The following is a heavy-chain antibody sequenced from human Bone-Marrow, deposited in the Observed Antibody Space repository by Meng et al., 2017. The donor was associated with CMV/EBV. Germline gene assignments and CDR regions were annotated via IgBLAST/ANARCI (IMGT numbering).Heavy chain of an antibody. CDR1: GFSLSTSGMR. CDR3: ARIYSGGNDGMDV. J-gene: IGHJ6*02. Sequence: SGHTLVKPTQTRTLTCTFSGFSLSTSGMRVSWIRQPPGKALEWLARIDWDDDKFYSTSLKTRLTISKDTSKNQVVLTMTNMDPVDTATYYCARIYSGGNDGMDVWGQGTTVTVSS. CDR2: IDWDDDK. V-gene: IGHV2-70D*14. D-gene: IGHD4-23*01.